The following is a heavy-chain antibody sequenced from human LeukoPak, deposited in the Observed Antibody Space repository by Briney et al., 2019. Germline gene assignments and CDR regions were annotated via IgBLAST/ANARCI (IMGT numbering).Heavy chain of an antibody. CDR3: AREVEDYYDSSGFDI. V-gene: IGHV7-4-1*02. D-gene: IGHD3-22*01. Sequence: ASVKVSCKASGYTFISYAMNWVRQAPGQGLEWMGWINTNTGNPTYAQGFTGRFVFSLDTSVSTAYLQNSSLKAEDTAVYYCAREVEDYYDSSGFDIWGQGTMVTVSS. J-gene: IGHJ3*02. CDR1: GYTFISYA. CDR2: INTNTGNP.